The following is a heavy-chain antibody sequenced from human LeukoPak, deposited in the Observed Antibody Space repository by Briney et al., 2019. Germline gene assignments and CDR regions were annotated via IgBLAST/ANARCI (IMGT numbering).Heavy chain of an antibody. CDR3: TRHAATTVTDC. Sequence: PGGSLKLSCAASGFTFSGSAIHWVRQASGKGLERVGHIRTKALSYATAYAASVKGRFTISRDDSKNTAYLQMNSLETGDTAVYYCTRHAATTVTDCWGQGTLVTVSS. CDR2: IRTKALSYAT. V-gene: IGHV3-73*01. J-gene: IGHJ4*02. D-gene: IGHD4-17*01. CDR1: GFTFSGSA.